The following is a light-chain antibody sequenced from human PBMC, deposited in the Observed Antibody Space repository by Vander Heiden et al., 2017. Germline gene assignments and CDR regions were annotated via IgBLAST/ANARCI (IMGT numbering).Light chain of an antibody. CDR2: ASS. J-gene: IGKJ1*01. Sequence: DILTHHPRTLSFASVGRIVLSTCRARHVISNYLAWFQQKPGQAPKSLIYASSSMQSGIPSRFSGSGSGTDFTLTISSLQPEDFATYYCQQDKTSPWTFGQGTKVEIK. V-gene: IGKV1-16*01. CDR1: HVISNY. CDR3: QQDKTSPWT.